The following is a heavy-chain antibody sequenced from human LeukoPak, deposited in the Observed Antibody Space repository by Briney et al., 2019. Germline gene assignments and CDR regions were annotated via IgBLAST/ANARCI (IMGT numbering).Heavy chain of an antibody. V-gene: IGHV1-2*02. D-gene: IGHD2-8*01. CDR3: ARSRFGVYFDP. CDR2: INPNSGDP. CDR1: GYTFTAYY. J-gene: IGHJ5*02. Sequence: ASVKVSCKASGYTFTAYYMHWLRQAPGQGLQWMGWINPNSGDPNYAQTFQGRVTMTRDTSISTAYMQLNSLRSDDTAVYYCARSRFGVYFDPWGQGTLVTVSS.